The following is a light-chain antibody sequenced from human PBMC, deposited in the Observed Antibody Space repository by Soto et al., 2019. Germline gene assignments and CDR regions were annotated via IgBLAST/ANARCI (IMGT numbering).Light chain of an antibody. V-gene: IGLV2-8*01. Sequence: QSALTQPPSASGSPGQSVTISCTGTSSDVGGYNYVSWYQQHPGKAPKLMIYDVNKWPSGVPDRFSASKSGNTASLAVSGLQAEDEADYFCSSYAGSSIYVFGTGTKLTVL. CDR1: SSDVGGYNY. CDR2: DVN. J-gene: IGLJ1*01. CDR3: SSYAGSSIYV.